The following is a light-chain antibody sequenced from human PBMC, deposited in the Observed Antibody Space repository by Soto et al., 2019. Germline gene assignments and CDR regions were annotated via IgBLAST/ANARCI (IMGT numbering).Light chain of an antibody. J-gene: IGKJ2*01. V-gene: IGKV3-15*01. CDR2: GAS. Sequence: EIVMTQSPASLSVSPGGTAALSCRASQNIRNYLAWYQHKPGQGPRLLIYGASTRATGIPARFSGSGSGTEFTLSISSMQSEDFAVYYCQQYRNWPPYTFGQGTKLEIK. CDR3: QQYRNWPPYT. CDR1: QNIRNY.